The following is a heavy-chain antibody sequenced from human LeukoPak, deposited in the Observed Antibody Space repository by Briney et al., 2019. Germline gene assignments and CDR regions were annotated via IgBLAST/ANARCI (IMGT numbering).Heavy chain of an antibody. D-gene: IGHD2-2*01. Sequence: SETLSLTCAVYGGSFSGYYWSWIRQPPGKGLEWIGEINHSGSTNYNPSLKSRVTISVDTSKNQFSLKLSSVTAADTAVYYCAACSSTSCYADYYYYMDVWGKGTTVTISS. CDR3: AACSSTSCYADYYYYMDV. CDR2: INHSGST. CDR1: GGSFSGYY. V-gene: IGHV4-34*01. J-gene: IGHJ6*03.